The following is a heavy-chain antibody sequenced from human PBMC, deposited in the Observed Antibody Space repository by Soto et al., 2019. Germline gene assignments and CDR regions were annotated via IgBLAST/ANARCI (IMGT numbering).Heavy chain of an antibody. J-gene: IGHJ5*02. CDR1: GYTFTSSD. CDR3: ARRRIAVGRRLDP. D-gene: IGHD6-19*01. CDR2: MKPSSGNT. Sequence: QVQLVQSGAEVKKPGASVKVSCKASGYTFTSSDINWVRQATGQGLEWMGWMKPSSGNTGYAQKFQGRVTMTRNTSISTAYMELSSLRSEDTAVYYCARRRIAVGRRLDPWGQGTLVTVSS. V-gene: IGHV1-8*01.